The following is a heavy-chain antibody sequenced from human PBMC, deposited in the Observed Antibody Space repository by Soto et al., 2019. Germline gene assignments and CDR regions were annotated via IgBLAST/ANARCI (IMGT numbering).Heavy chain of an antibody. CDR1: GGSISSYY. V-gene: IGHV4-59*01. Sequence: SETLSLTCTVSGGSISSYYWSWIRQPPGKGLEWIGYIYYSGSTNYNPSLKSRVTISVDTSKNQFSLKLSSVTAADTAVYYCARAPVTQTYYYDSIGYYFDYWGQGTLVTVSS. J-gene: IGHJ4*02. D-gene: IGHD3-22*01. CDR3: ARAPVTQTYYYDSIGYYFDY. CDR2: IYYSGST.